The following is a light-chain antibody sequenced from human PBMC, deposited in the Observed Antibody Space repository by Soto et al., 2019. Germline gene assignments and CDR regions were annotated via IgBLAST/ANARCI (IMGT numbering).Light chain of an antibody. CDR2: GNT. CDR1: TSNIGRST. Sequence: QSVLTQPPSASGTPGQRVTISCSGNTSNIGRSTVTWYQQFPGAAPKLLIYGNTQRPLGVPVRFSGSKSDTSASLAISGLQSEDEADYYCATWNDGVFVFGMGTKVTVL. CDR3: ATWNDGVFV. J-gene: IGLJ1*01. V-gene: IGLV1-44*01.